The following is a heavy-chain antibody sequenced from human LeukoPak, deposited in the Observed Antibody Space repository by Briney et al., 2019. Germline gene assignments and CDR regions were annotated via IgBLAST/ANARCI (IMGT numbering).Heavy chain of an antibody. CDR3: ARGAKRTYYYDSSGYYGFY. Sequence: GGSLRLSCAASGFTFDDYAMHWVRQAPGKGLEWVSGISWNSGSIGYADSVKGRFTISRDNAKNSLYLQMNSLRAEDTAVYYCARGAKRTYYYDSSGYYGFYWGQGTLVTVSS. J-gene: IGHJ4*02. V-gene: IGHV3-9*01. CDR2: ISWNSGSI. D-gene: IGHD3-22*01. CDR1: GFTFDDYA.